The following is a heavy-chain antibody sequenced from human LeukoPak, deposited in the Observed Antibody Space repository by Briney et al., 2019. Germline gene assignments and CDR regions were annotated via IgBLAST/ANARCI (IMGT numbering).Heavy chain of an antibody. J-gene: IGHJ4*02. CDR1: GFTFSDYY. Sequence: GGSLRLSCAASGFTFSDYYMSWIRQAPGKGLEWVSYISSSGTTIYYADSVKGRFTISRNNAKNSLYLQMNSLRAEDTAVYYCARGSTNYYDSSGYYPAWGQGTLVTVSS. CDR2: ISSSGTTI. V-gene: IGHV3-11*04. CDR3: ARGSTNYYDSSGYYPA. D-gene: IGHD3-22*01.